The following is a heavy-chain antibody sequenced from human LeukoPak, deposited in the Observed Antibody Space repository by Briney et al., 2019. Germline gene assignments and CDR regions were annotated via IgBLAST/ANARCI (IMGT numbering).Heavy chain of an antibody. D-gene: IGHD5-18*01. Sequence: GGSLRLSCAASGFTFINYAMTWVRQAPGKGLEWVSAISGSGGSTYYADSVKGRFTISRDNSKNTLYLQMNSLRAEDTAVYYCAKDPQRGYSYAHEGYWGQGTLVTVSS. CDR1: GFTFINYA. CDR2: ISGSGGST. CDR3: AKDPQRGYSYAHEGY. V-gene: IGHV3-23*01. J-gene: IGHJ4*02.